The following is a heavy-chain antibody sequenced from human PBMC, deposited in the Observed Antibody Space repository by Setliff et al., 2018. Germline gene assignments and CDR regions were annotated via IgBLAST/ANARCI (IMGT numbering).Heavy chain of an antibody. D-gene: IGHD2-8*02. CDR1: GFTFSSYA. V-gene: IGHV3-23*01. Sequence: PGGSLRLSCAASGFTFSSYAMGWVRQAPGKEPEWVSTITDSGRTTYYGPSLRGRFTISRDNSRNTLYLQMNSLRAEDAAIYYCARRGGTAGARAFDIWGQGTMVTVSS. CDR3: ARRGGTAGARAFDI. J-gene: IGHJ3*02. CDR2: ITDSGRTT.